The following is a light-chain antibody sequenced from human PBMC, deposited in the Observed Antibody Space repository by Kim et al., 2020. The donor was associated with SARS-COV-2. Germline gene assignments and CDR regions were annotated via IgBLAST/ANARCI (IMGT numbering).Light chain of an antibody. V-gene: IGKV3D-15*01. Sequence: SPGERATLSCTASQSVRSSLAWYQQKPCQAPRLLIYDASIRATGVPARFTGSGSGTEFTLTISSLQSEDFAMYFCQQYYTWSALTFGGGTKVDIK. CDR3: QQYYTWSALT. CDR1: QSVRSS. CDR2: DAS. J-gene: IGKJ4*01.